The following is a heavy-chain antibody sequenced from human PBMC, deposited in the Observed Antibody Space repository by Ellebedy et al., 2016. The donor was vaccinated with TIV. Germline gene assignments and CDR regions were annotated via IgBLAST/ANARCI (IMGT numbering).Heavy chain of an antibody. V-gene: IGHV1-2*02. Sequence: ASVKVSCXASGYTFTGYYMHWVRQAPGQGLEWMGWINPNSGGTNYAQKFQGRVTMTRDTSISTAYMELSRLRSDDTAVYYCARDPSLTSPPELDYWGQGTLVTVSS. CDR1: GYTFTGYY. CDR2: INPNSGGT. J-gene: IGHJ4*02. CDR3: ARDPSLTSPPELDY.